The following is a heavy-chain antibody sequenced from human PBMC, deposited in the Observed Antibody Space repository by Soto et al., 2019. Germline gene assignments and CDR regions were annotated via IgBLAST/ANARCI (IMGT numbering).Heavy chain of an antibody. V-gene: IGHV3-23*01. Sequence: GGSLRLSCAASGFTFSSYAMSWVRQAPGKGLEWVSAISGSGGSTYYADSVKGRFTISRDNSKNTLYLQMNSLRAEDTAVYYCARWRRRTMIDSNWFDPWGQGTLVTVSS. J-gene: IGHJ5*02. D-gene: IGHD3-22*01. CDR2: ISGSGGST. CDR1: GFTFSSYA. CDR3: ARWRRRTMIDSNWFDP.